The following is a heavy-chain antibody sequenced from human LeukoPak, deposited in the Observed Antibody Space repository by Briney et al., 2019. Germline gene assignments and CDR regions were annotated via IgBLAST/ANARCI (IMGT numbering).Heavy chain of an antibody. D-gene: IGHD1-14*01. CDR3: TRYNNDHFDS. V-gene: IGHV3-33*01. CDR1: GFTFGGYG. Sequence: GGSLRLSCAGSGFTFGGYGMHWFRQTPGKGLEWVAVIAYDGSRAFYGDSVKGRFTISRDNSKNTMSVQMDDLRAEDTAVYYCTRYNNDHFDSWGQGTLVTVSS. CDR2: IAYDGSRA. J-gene: IGHJ4*02.